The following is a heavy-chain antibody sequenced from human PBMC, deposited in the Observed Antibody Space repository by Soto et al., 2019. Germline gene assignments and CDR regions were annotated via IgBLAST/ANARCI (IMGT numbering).Heavy chain of an antibody. CDR3: ARPYTARVSLPPLAFDI. D-gene: IGHD1-26*01. CDR2: IIPIFGTA. V-gene: IGHV1-69*06. Sequence: QVQLVQSGAEVKKPGSSVKVSCKASGGTFSSYAISWVRQAPGQGLEWMGGIIPIFGTANYAQKFQGRVTIAADNSTSTAYMELSSLKSEDTAVFYCARPYTARVSLPPLAFDIWGQGTMVTVSS. CDR1: GGTFSSYA. J-gene: IGHJ3*02.